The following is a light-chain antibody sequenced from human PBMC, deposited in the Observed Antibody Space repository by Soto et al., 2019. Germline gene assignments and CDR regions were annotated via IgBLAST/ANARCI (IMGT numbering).Light chain of an antibody. CDR2: EVS. V-gene: IGLV2-14*01. J-gene: IGLJ1*01. CDR3: NSFTSSSTFV. Sequence: LTQPASVSGSPGQSITISCTGTSSDVGGYNYVSWYQQHPGKAPKLMIYEVSNRPSGVSNRFSGSKSGNTASLTISGLQAEDEADYYCNSFTSSSTFVFGTGTKVTVL. CDR1: SSDVGGYNY.